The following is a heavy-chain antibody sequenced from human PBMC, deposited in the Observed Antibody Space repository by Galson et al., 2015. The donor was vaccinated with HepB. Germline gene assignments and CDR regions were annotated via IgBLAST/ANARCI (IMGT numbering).Heavy chain of an antibody. CDR1: GYTFTDYY. Sequence: SCKAAGYTFTDYYMHWVRQAPGQGLEWMGWINPNSGGTKYAQKFQGRVTMTRDMSMSTAYMELSRLRSDDTAVYYCARGTTVTTAVVYWGQGTLVTVSS. CDR2: INPNSGGT. V-gene: IGHV1-2*02. CDR3: ARGTTVTTAVVY. J-gene: IGHJ4*02. D-gene: IGHD4-17*01.